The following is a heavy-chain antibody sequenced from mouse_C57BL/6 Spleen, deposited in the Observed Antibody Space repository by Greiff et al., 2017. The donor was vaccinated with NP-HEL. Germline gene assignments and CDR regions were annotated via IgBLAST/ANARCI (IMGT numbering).Heavy chain of an antibody. D-gene: IGHD2-12*01. CDR2: ISSGGSYT. J-gene: IGHJ2*01. CDR3: ERRDYSRSVDY. V-gene: IGHV5-6*01. CDR1: GFTFSSYG. Sequence: EVQGVESGGDLVKPGGSLKLSCAASGFTFSSYGMSWVRQTPDKRLEWVATISSGGSYTYYPDSVKGRFTISRDNAKNTLYLQMSSLKSEDTAMYYCERRDYSRSVDYWGQGTTLTVSS.